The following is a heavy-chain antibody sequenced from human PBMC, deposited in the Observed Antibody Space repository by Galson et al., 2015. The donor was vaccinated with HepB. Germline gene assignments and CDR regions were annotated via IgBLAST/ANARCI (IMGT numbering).Heavy chain of an antibody. Sequence: SLRLSCAASGFTFSSYAMHWVRQAPGKGLEWVAVISYDGSNKYYADSVKGRFTISRDNSKNTLYLQMNSLRAEDTAVYYCARDEGGYERGAFDYWGQGTLVTVSS. CDR1: GFTFSSYA. CDR3: ARDEGGYERGAFDY. J-gene: IGHJ4*02. D-gene: IGHD3-22*01. V-gene: IGHV3-30-3*01. CDR2: ISYDGSNK.